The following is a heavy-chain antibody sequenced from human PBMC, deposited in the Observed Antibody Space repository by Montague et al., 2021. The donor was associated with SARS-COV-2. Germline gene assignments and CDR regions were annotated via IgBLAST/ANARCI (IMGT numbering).Heavy chain of an antibody. D-gene: IGHD4-17*01. CDR2: IYYSGST. V-gene: IGHV4-59*13. Sequence: SETLSLTCTVSVGSISSYYWSWIRQPPGKGLEWIGYIYYSGSTNYNPSLKSRVTISVDTSKNQFSLKLSSVTAADTAVYYCAREPDYGDYFDYWGQGTLVTVSS. J-gene: IGHJ4*02. CDR3: AREPDYGDYFDY. CDR1: VGSISSYY.